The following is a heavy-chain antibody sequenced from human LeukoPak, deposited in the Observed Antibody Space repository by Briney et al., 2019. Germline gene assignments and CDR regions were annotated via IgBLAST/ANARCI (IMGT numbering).Heavy chain of an antibody. D-gene: IGHD3-9*01. V-gene: IGHV3-48*03. CDR2: ISSRGSTI. CDR3: ARIRLYYDILTGYYNPWGYYYGMDV. CDR1: GFTFSSYE. Sequence: PGGSLRLSCEASGFTFSSYEMNWVRQAPGKGLEWVSYISSRGSTIYYADSVKGRFNISRDNAKNSLYLQMNSLRAEDTAVYYCARIRLYYDILTGYYNPWGYYYGMDVWGQGTTVTVSS. J-gene: IGHJ6*02.